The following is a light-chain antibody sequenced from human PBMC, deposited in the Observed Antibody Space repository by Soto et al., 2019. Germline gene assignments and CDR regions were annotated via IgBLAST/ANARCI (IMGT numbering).Light chain of an antibody. J-gene: IGKJ2*01. CDR1: QSISSW. Sequence: DIPMTQSPSTLSASVGDRVTITCRASQSISSWLAWYQQKPGKAPKLLIYKASSLESGVPLRFSGSESGTEFTLTISSLQPDDFATYYCQQYNSYSYTFGQGTKLEIK. CDR3: QQYNSYSYT. CDR2: KAS. V-gene: IGKV1-5*03.